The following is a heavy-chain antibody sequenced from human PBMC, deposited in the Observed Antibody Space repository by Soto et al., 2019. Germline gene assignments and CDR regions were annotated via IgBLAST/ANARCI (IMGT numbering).Heavy chain of an antibody. J-gene: IGHJ4*02. Sequence: GASVKVSCKASGYTFTSYGISWVRQAPGQGLEWMGWISAYNGNTNYAQKFQGRLTMTRDTSISTVYMDLSGLTSDDTALYYCGRDDYGIFPYWGQGSLVTVSS. V-gene: IGHV1-18*01. CDR1: GYTFTSYG. CDR3: GRDDYGIFPY. CDR2: ISAYNGNT. D-gene: IGHD3-10*01.